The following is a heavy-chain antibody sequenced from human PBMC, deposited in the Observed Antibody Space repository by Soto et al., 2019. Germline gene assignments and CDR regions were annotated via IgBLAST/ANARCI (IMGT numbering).Heavy chain of an antibody. CDR2: ISVSGENT. CDR1: GLTFSSYA. J-gene: IGHJ4*02. CDR3: EKVKATRSVFHYFDN. V-gene: IGHV3-23*01. D-gene: IGHD6-6*01. Sequence: GGSLRLSCVASGLTFSSYAMSWVRQAPGKGLEWVSGISVSGENTFYADSVKGRYTISRDKAKSTLYLQMNNLRAEDTAVYYCEKVKATRSVFHYFDNWGQGTLVTVSS.